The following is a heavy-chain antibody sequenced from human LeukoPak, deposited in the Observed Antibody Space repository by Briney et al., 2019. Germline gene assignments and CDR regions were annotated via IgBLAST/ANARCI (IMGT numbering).Heavy chain of an antibody. Sequence: KTSETLSLTCTVSGGSISSSNYYWSWVRQPAGKGLEWIGRIYASGNTNYNPSLKGRVTMTVDTSKNQFSLNLSSVTAADTAVYYCARGRGSSWYYFDSWGQGTLVTVSS. CDR3: ARGRGSSWYYFDS. CDR1: GGSISSSNYY. V-gene: IGHV4-61*02. D-gene: IGHD6-13*01. CDR2: IYASGNT. J-gene: IGHJ4*02.